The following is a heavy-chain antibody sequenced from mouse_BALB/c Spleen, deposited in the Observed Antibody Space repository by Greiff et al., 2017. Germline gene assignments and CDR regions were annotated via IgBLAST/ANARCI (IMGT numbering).Heavy chain of an antibody. J-gene: IGHJ4*01. Sequence: VQLKESGAELVRPGALVKLSCKASGFNIKDYYMHWVKQRPEQGLEWIGWIDPENGNTIYDPKFQGKASITADTSSITAYLQLSSLTSEDTAVYYCAHRYDVEAMDYWGQGTSVTVSS. CDR1: GFNIKDYY. V-gene: IGHV14-1*02. CDR3: AHRYDVEAMDY. D-gene: IGHD2-14*01. CDR2: IDPENGNT.